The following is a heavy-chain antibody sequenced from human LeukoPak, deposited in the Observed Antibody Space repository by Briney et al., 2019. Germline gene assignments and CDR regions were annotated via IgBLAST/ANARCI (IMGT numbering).Heavy chain of an antibody. Sequence: SETLSLTCTVSGGSVSSGSYYWSWIRQPPGKGLEWIGYIYYSGSTNYNPSLKSRVTISVDTSKNQFSLKLSSVTAADTAVYYRARGCSAGTPHNWFDPWGQGTLVTVSS. D-gene: IGHD6-13*01. J-gene: IGHJ5*02. CDR1: GGSVSSGSYY. V-gene: IGHV4-61*01. CDR3: ARGCSAGTPHNWFDP. CDR2: IYYSGST.